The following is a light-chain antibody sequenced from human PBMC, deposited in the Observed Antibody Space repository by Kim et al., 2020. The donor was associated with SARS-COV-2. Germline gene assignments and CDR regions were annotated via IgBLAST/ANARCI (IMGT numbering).Light chain of an antibody. J-gene: IGLJ2*01. Sequence: VSPGQTASITCSGDKLGDKYACWYQQKPGQSPVLVIYQDSKRPSGIPERFSGSNSGNTSTLTISGTQAMDEADYYCQAWDSSTVVFGGGTQLTVL. CDR3: QAWDSSTVV. CDR1: KLGDKY. CDR2: QDS. V-gene: IGLV3-1*01.